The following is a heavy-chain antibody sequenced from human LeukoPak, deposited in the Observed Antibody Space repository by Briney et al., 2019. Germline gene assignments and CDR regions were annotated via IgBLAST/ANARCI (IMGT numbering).Heavy chain of an antibody. CDR1: GGSISSYY. D-gene: IGHD2-15*01. Sequence: PSETLSLTCTVSGGSISSYYWSWIRQPPGKGLEWIGYIYYSGSTNYNPSLKSRVTISVDTSKNQFSLKLSSVTAADTAVYYCARRRYCSGGSCHNWFDPWGQGTLVTVSS. V-gene: IGHV4-59*08. CDR3: ARRRYCSGGSCHNWFDP. J-gene: IGHJ5*02. CDR2: IYYSGST.